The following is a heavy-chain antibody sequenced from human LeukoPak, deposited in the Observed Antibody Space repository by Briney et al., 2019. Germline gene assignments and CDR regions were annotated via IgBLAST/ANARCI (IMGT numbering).Heavy chain of an antibody. D-gene: IGHD2-8*02. CDR2: ISSRSTYI. CDR1: GFSFSDYY. CDR3: ARGGTGAFDY. Sequence: GGSLRLSCTASGFSFSDYYMSWVRQAPGKGLEWISYISSRSTYISDADSVKGRFTISRDNAKNLLFLQMNSLRVEDTALYYCARGGTGAFDYWGQGILVTVSS. J-gene: IGHJ4*02. V-gene: IGHV3-11*06.